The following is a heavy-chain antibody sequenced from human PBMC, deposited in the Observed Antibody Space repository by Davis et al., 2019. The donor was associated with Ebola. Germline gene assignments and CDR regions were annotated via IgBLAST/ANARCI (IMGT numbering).Heavy chain of an antibody. CDR3: ARSGYTGYDPRINFDY. CDR2: IYYSGST. D-gene: IGHD5-12*01. CDR1: GSSISNGDYY. Sequence: MPSETLSLTCTVSGSSISNGDYYWSWIRKPPGRGLEWIGYIYYSGSTDYNPSLKSRVTISVDTSKNQFSLKLSSVTAADTAVYYCARSGYTGYDPRINFDYWGQGTLVTVSS. J-gene: IGHJ4*02. V-gene: IGHV4-61*08.